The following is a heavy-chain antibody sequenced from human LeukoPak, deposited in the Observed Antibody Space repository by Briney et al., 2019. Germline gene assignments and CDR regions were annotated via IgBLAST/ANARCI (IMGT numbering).Heavy chain of an antibody. Sequence: GSLRLSCAASGFTVSSNYMSWIRQPPGKGLEWIGEINHSGSTNYNPSLKSRVTISVDTSKNQFSLKLSSVTAADTAVYYCARLNRYFDWLLSFGWFDPWGQGTLVTVSS. CDR2: INHSGST. CDR3: ARLNRYFDWLLSFGWFDP. J-gene: IGHJ5*02. D-gene: IGHD3-9*01. CDR1: GFTVSSNY. V-gene: IGHV4-34*01.